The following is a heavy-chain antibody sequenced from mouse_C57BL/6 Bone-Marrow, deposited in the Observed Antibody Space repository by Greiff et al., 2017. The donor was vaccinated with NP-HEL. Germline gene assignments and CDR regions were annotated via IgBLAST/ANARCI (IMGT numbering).Heavy chain of an antibody. CDR1: GFNIKDDY. CDR2: IDPENGDT. V-gene: IGHV14-4*01. J-gene: IGHJ2*01. Sequence: EVQLQQSGAELVRPGASVKLSCTASGFNIKDDYMHWVKQRPEQGLEWIGWIDPENGDTEYASKFQGKATITADTSSNTAYLQLSSLTSEDTAVYYCTTRVFQYYFDYWGRGTTLTVSS. CDR3: TTRVFQYYFDY.